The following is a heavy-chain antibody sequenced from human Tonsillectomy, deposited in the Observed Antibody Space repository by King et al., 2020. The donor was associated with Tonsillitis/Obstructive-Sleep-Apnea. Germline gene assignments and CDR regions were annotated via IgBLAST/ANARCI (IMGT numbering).Heavy chain of an antibody. V-gene: IGHV1-69*01. J-gene: IGHJ4*02. CDR1: GGTFSSYA. Sequence: VQLVESGAEVKKPGSSVKVSCKASGGTFSSYAISWVRQAPGQGLEWMGGIIPIFGTANYAQKFQGRVTITADESTRTAYMELSSLRSEDTAVYYCAREESGYCSSTSCSYFDYWGQGTLVTVSS. CDR3: AREESGYCSSTSCSYFDY. CDR2: IIPIFGTA. D-gene: IGHD2-2*01.